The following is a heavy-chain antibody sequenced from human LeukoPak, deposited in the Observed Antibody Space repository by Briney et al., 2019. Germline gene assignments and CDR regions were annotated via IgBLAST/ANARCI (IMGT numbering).Heavy chain of an antibody. CDR1: GFSLSNARMG. Sequence: SGPTLVNPTETLTLTCTVSGFSLSNARMGVGWIRQPPGKALEWLAHIFSNDEKSYSTSLKSRLTISKDTSKSQVVLTMTNMDPVDTATYYCARITTVVRGYYYYYYMDVWGKGTTVTVSS. D-gene: IGHD2-15*01. CDR3: ARITTVVRGYYYYYYMDV. J-gene: IGHJ6*03. CDR2: IFSNDEK. V-gene: IGHV2-26*01.